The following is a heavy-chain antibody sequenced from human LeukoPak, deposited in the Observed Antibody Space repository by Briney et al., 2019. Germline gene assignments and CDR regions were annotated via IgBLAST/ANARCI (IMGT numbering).Heavy chain of an antibody. V-gene: IGHV3-7*01. CDR3: ARDKGTVTPRGYYYYIDV. D-gene: IGHD4-11*01. Sequence: GGSLRLSCAASGFTVSSNYMSWVRQAPGKGLEWVASIKQDGDEKYYVDSVRGRFTISRDNAKNSLYLQMSSLRADDTALYYCARDKGTVTPRGYYYYIDVWGKGTTVTVSS. CDR2: IKQDGDEK. CDR1: GFTVSSNY. J-gene: IGHJ6*03.